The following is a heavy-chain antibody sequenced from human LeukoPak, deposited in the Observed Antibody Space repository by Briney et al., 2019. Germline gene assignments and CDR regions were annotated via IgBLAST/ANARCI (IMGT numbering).Heavy chain of an antibody. V-gene: IGHV3-7*01. D-gene: IGHD6-13*01. CDR1: GFTFSSYW. J-gene: IGHJ4*02. Sequence: GGSLRLSGAASGFTFSSYWMSWVRQAPGKGLEWVANIKQDGSEKYYVDSVKGRFTISRDNAKNSLYLQMNSLRAEDTAVYYCARHTEGIAAAVYFFDYWGQGTLVTVSS. CDR2: IKQDGSEK. CDR3: ARHTEGIAAAVYFFDY.